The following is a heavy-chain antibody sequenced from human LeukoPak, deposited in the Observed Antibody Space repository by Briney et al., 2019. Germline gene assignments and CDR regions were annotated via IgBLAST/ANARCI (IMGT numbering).Heavy chain of an antibody. V-gene: IGHV3-21*01. Sequence: KPGGSLRLSCAASGFTFSSYSMNWVRQAPGKGLEWVSSISSSSSYIYYADSVKGRFTISSDNAKNSLYLQMNSLRAEDTAVYSCARDYHYSGYDSCFAYWGQGTLVTVSS. CDR3: ARDYHYSGYDSCFAY. D-gene: IGHD5-12*01. J-gene: IGHJ4*02. CDR1: GFTFSSYS. CDR2: ISSSSSYI.